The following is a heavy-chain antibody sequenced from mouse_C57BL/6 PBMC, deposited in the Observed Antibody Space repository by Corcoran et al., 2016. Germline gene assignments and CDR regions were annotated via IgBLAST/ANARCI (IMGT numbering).Heavy chain of an antibody. CDR1: GYTFTDYY. Sequence: VQLQQSGPVLVKPGASVKMSCKASGYTFTDYYMNWVKQSHGKSLEWIGVINPYNGGTSYNQKFKGKATLTVDKSSSTAYMELNSLTSEDSAVYYCARENSHYYAMDYWGQGTSVTVSS. CDR2: INPYNGGT. CDR3: ARENSHYYAMDY. V-gene: IGHV1-19*01. J-gene: IGHJ4*01.